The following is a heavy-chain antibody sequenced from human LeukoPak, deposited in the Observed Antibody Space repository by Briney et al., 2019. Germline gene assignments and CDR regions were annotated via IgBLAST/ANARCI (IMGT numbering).Heavy chain of an antibody. CDR3: ARGLGDYDAFDV. J-gene: IGHJ3*01. Sequence: GGSLRLSCSVSGFTFSSYSMNWVRQAPGKGLQWVSSISGGGSYIFYADSVEGRFSVSRDNAKNSVFLQMNSLRAEDTAVYHCARGLGDYDAFDVWGHGTRVTVAS. V-gene: IGHV3-21*01. CDR1: GFTFSSYS. D-gene: IGHD4-17*01. CDR2: ISGGGSYI.